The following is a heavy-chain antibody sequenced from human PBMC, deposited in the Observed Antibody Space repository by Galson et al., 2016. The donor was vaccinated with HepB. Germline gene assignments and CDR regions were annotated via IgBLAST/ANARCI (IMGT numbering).Heavy chain of an antibody. V-gene: IGHV4-39*07. J-gene: IGHJ4*02. CDR3: GTLSEGHGGTGY. CDR2: MSYSGST. Sequence: SETLSLTCTVSGGSISSGSYYWGWIRQPPGKGLEWIGSMSYSGSTSYNPSLKSRGTISVDTAKNQFSLKLSSVTAADTGVYYCGTLSEGHGGTGYWGQGTPVTVSS. D-gene: IGHD3-16*01. CDR1: GGSISSGSYY.